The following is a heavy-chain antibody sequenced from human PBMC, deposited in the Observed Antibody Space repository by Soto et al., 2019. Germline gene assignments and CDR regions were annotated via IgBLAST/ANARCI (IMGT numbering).Heavy chain of an antibody. V-gene: IGHV1-69*13. J-gene: IGHJ4*02. CDR2: IIPIFGTA. Sequence: SVKVSCKASGGTFSSYAISWVRQAPGQGLELMGGIIPIFGTANYAQKFQGRVTITADESTSTAYMELSSLRSEDTAVYYCASPLRTYYYDSSGYWNYWGQGTLVTVSS. CDR3: ASPLRTYYYDSSGYWNY. D-gene: IGHD3-22*01. CDR1: GGTFSSYA.